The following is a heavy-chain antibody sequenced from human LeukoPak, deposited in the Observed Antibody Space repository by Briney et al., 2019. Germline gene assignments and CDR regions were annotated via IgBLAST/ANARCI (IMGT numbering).Heavy chain of an antibody. D-gene: IGHD2-15*01. Sequence: SETLSLTCTVSGGSINSDYWSWIRQPPGKGLEWIGYMYYTGSTNYTPSLKSRVIMSVDTSKKNFSLRLSSVTAADTAVYYCARRGYHFGSGGGSNTFNIWGQGTMVTV. V-gene: IGHV4-59*08. CDR1: GGSINSDY. CDR2: MYYTGST. CDR3: ARRGYHFGSGGGSNTFNI. J-gene: IGHJ3*02.